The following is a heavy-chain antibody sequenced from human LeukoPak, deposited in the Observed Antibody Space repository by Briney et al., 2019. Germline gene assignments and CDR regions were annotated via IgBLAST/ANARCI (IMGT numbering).Heavy chain of an antibody. CDR1: GGTFSSYA. Sequence: SVKVSCKASGGTFSSYAISWVRQAPGQGLEWMGGIIPIFGTANYAQKFQGRVTITADESTSTAYMELSSLRSEDTAVYHCARDRLMVRGVIDYWGQGTLVTVSS. CDR2: IIPIFGTA. V-gene: IGHV1-69*13. CDR3: ARDRLMVRGVIDY. D-gene: IGHD3-10*01. J-gene: IGHJ4*02.